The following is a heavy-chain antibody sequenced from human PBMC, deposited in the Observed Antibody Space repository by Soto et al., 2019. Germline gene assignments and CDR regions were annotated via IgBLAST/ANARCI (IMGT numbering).Heavy chain of an antibody. CDR3: ARFGEAPGYYYYGMDV. CDR1: GFTFSSYG. CDR2: IWYDGSNK. V-gene: IGHV3-33*01. Sequence: GGSLRLSCAASGFTFSSYGMHWVRQAPGKGLEWVAVIWYDGSNKYYADSVKGRFTVSRDNSKNTLYLQMNSLRAEDTAVYYCARFGEAPGYYYYGMDVWGQGTTVTVSS. J-gene: IGHJ6*02. D-gene: IGHD3-10*01.